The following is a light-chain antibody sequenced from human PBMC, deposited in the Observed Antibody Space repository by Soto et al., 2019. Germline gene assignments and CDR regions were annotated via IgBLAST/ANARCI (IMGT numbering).Light chain of an antibody. Sequence: EIVLTQSPGTLSLSPGERATLSCRASQSVSSGYLTWYQQKPGQAPRRLIFGASRRATGITDRFSGSGSGTDFNLTISRLEPEDFAVYYCQQYGSSPTTFGQGTKLEIK. CDR2: GAS. CDR3: QQYGSSPTT. J-gene: IGKJ1*01. CDR1: QSVSSGY. V-gene: IGKV3-20*01.